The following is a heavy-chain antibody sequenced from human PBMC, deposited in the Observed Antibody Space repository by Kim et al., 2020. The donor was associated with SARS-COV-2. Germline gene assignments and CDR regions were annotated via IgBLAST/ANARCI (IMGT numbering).Heavy chain of an antibody. D-gene: IGHD2-2*01. CDR2: INSDGSST. V-gene: IGHV3-74*01. CDR1: GFTFSSYW. CDR3: ARDCSSTSCSNAL. J-gene: IGHJ4*02. Sequence: GGSLRLSCAASGFTFSSYWMHWVRQAPGKGLVWVSRINSDGSSTSYADSMKGRFTISRDNAKNTLYLQMNSLRAEDMAVYYCARDCSSTSCSNALWGQGTLVTVSS.